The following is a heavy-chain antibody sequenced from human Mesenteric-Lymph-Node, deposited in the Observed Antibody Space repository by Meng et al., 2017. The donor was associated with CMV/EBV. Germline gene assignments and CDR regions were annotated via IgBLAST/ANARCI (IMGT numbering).Heavy chain of an antibody. J-gene: IGHJ4*02. CDR1: GFTFDDYT. Sequence: ESLKISCAASGFTFDDYTMHWVRQAPGKGLEWVSLISWDGGSTYYADSVKGRFTISRDNSKNTLYLQMNSLRAEDTAVYYCAKDYFDYWGQGTLVTVSS. V-gene: IGHV3-43*01. CDR2: ISWDGGST. CDR3: AKDYFDY.